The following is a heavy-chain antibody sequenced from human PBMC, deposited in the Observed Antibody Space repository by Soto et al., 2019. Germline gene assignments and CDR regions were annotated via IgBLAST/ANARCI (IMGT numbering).Heavy chain of an antibody. CDR2: SYPGDSDT. D-gene: IGHD3-3*01. CDR1: GYSFTSYW. Sequence: EVQLVQSGAEVKQPGESLKISCKGSGYSFTSYWIGWVRQMPGKGLEWMGISYPGDSDTRYSPSFQGQVTISADKSISTAYPQWSSLKASDTAMYYCARRSRFLEWLLGGCIDYWGQGTLVTVSS. V-gene: IGHV5-51*03. CDR3: ARRSRFLEWLLGGCIDY. J-gene: IGHJ4*02.